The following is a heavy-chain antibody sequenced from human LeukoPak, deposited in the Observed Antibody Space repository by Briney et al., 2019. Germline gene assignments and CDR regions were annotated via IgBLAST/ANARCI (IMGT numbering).Heavy chain of an antibody. V-gene: IGHV3-30*18. D-gene: IGHD1-26*01. J-gene: IGHJ6*02. Sequence: GGPLRLSCAASGFTFISYTMGWVRQAPGKGLEWVAVISYDGSNKYYADSVKGRFTISRDKPKITLYLQMDSLRAEDTAVYYCAKDRGAAIGRYYGMDVWGQGTTVTVS. CDR2: ISYDGSNK. CDR3: AKDRGAAIGRYYGMDV. CDR1: GFTFISYT.